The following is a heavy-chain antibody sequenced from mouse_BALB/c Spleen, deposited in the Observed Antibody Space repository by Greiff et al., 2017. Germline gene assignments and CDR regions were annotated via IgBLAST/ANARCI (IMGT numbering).Heavy chain of an antibody. V-gene: IGHV5-9-4*01. CDR3: ARAEGWFAY. CDR2: ISSGGSYT. Sequence: EVKLVESGGGLVKPGGSLKLSCAASGFTFSSYAMSWVRQSPEKRLEWVAEISSGGSYTYYPDTVTGRFTISRDNAKNTLYLEMSSLRSEDTAMYYCARAEGWFAYWGQGTLVTVAA. J-gene: IGHJ3*01. CDR1: GFTFSSYA.